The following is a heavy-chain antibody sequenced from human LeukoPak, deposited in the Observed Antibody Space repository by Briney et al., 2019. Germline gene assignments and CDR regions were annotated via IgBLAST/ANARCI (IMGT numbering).Heavy chain of an antibody. CDR1: GYTFTSYA. J-gene: IGHJ5*02. V-gene: IGHV1-69*04. CDR3: AYYYDTENWFDP. Sequence: SVKVSCKASGYTFTSYAISWVRQAPGQGLEWMGRIIPILGIANYAQKFQGRVTITADKSTSTAYMELSSLRSEDTAVYYCAYYYDTENWFDPWGQGTLVTVSS. D-gene: IGHD3-22*01. CDR2: IIPILGIA.